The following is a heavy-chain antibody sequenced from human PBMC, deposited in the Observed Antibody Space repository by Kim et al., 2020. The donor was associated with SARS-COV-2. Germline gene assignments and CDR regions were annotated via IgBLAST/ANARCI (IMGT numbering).Heavy chain of an antibody. CDR2: IIPIVGTP. D-gene: IGHD3-22*01. V-gene: IGHV1-69*06. CDR3: AKAINYYYDPSGPGYPDF. J-gene: IGHJ4*02. Sequence: EWMGGIIPIVGTPIYAQSFQGRVTITADKSSSTAYMELTGLRSEDTAVYYCAKAINYYYDPSGPGYPDFWGQGTLVLVSS.